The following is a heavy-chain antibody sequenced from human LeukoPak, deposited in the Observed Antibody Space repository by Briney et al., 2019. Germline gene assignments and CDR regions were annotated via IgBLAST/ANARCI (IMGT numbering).Heavy chain of an antibody. D-gene: IGHD5-24*01. V-gene: IGHV1-24*01. CDR3: ATDKQRPFDY. J-gene: IGHJ4*02. CDR1: GYTLTELS. CDR2: FDPEDGET. Sequence: VASVKVSCKVSGYTLTELSMHWVRPAPGKGLEWMGGFDPEDGETIYAQKFQGRVTMTEDTSTDTAYMELSSLRSEDTAVYYCATDKQRPFDYWGQGTLVTVSS.